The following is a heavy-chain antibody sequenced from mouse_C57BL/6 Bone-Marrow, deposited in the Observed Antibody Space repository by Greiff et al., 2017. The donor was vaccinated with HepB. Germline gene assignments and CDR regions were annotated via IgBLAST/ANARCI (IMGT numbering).Heavy chain of an antibody. J-gene: IGHJ4*01. V-gene: IGHV3-8*01. CDR2: ISYSGST. CDR1: GYSITSDY. D-gene: IGHD1-1*01. CDR3: ARWGYYYGSSYGYAMDY. Sequence: EVNVVESGPGLAKPSQTLSLTCSVTGYSITSDYWNWIRKFPGNKLEYMGYISYSGSTYYNPSLKSRISITRDTSKNQYYLQLNSVTTEDTATYYCARWGYYYGSSYGYAMDYWGQGTSVTVSS.